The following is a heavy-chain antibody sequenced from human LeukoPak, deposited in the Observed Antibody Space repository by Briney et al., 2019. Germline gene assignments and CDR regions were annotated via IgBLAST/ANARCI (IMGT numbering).Heavy chain of an antibody. CDR3: ARYHDVGSNRFDP. CDR1: GDSISNYY. D-gene: IGHD3-3*01. Sequence: SETLSLTCSVSGDSISNYYWSWIRQPAGKGLEWIGRIYSSGVADYNPSLKSRVTISVDKSKSQLSLKLTSVPAADTAVYFCARYHDVGSNRFDPWGQGTLVTVSS. CDR2: IYSSGVA. V-gene: IGHV4-4*07. J-gene: IGHJ5*02.